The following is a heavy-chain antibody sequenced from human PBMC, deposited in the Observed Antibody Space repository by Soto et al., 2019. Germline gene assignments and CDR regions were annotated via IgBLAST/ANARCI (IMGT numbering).Heavy chain of an antibody. Sequence: QVQLVQSGAEVKKPGSSVKVSCKASGGTFSTYGINWVRQAPGQGLEWMGGIIPMFGTTNYAQKFQGRVTITAKXSXSXXYIELSSLRSEDTAVYYCARDLDPCYDGNSLSLDYWCQVTLVTVSS. CDR2: IIPMFGTT. CDR3: ARDLDPCYDGNSLSLDY. J-gene: IGHJ4*02. D-gene: IGHD5-12*01. CDR1: GGTFSTYG. V-gene: IGHV1-69*12.